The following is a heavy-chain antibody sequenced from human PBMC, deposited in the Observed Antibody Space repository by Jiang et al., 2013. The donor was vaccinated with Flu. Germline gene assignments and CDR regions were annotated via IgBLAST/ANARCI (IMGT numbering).Heavy chain of an antibody. Sequence: GPGLVKPSETLSLTCNVSGDSISGSPYYWVWIRQPPGRGLEWIGNIYYSGATYYNASVKSRVTISVDTSKNQFSLEMRSVTVADTAMYYCSRPGAAAGTSKGHAFDVWGPGTMVSVSS. CDR2: IYYSGAT. CDR1: GDSISGSPYY. V-gene: IGHV4-39*01. D-gene: IGHD6-13*01. J-gene: IGHJ3*01. CDR3: SRPGAAAGTSKGHAFDV.